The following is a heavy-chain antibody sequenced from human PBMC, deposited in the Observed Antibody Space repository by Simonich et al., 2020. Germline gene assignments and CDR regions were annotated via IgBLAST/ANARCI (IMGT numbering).Heavy chain of an antibody. CDR2: ISSSSSYI. Sequence: EVQLVESGGGLVKPGGSLRLSCAASGFTFSSYSMNWVRQAPGNGLRWVSSISSSSSYIYYADEVKGPITIYRDNAKNSLYLQMNSLRAEDTAVYYCAREIEAGNAFDIWGQGTMVTVSS. CDR3: AREIEAGNAFDI. V-gene: IGHV3-21*01. J-gene: IGHJ3*02. CDR1: GFTFSSYS.